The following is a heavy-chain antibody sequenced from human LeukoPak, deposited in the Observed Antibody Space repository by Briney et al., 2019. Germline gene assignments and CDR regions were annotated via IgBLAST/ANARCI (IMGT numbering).Heavy chain of an antibody. D-gene: IGHD3-10*01. CDR2: INPDGSEK. Sequence: LRLSCITSGFTFTDFWVTWVRQAPGKGLEWVASINPDGSEKYYVDSVKGRFTISRDNAKTSLYLQMTSLRAEDTAVYYCVPRGGGGGQGALVTV. V-gene: IGHV3-7*01. J-gene: IGHJ4*02. CDR3: VPRGGG. CDR1: GFTFTDFW.